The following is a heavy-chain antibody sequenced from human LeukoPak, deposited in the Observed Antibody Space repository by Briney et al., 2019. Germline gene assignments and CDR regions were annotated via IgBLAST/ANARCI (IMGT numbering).Heavy chain of an antibody. CDR3: WRDSSGHPYHYYYYRDV. V-gene: IGHV4-34*06. J-gene: IGHJ6*03. CDR1: VGLFSGYY. D-gene: IGHD6-19*01. CDR2: YCHRGSP. Sequence: SDPLSLTCAVWVGLFSGYYWWGLRQPRGKGVVGIGDYCHRGSPNYHPPLEGPVTISVGPSKNQFVLTLGPVTAADTAGYFWWRDSSGHPYHYYYYRDVWGKGATVTVSS.